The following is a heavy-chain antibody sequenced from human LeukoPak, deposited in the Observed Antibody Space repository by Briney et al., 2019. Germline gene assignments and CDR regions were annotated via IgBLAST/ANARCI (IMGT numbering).Heavy chain of an antibody. CDR1: GYSITSYW. Sequence: GESLKISCKASGYSITSYWIGWVRQMPGKGLEWMGIIDPSDSETRYTPSFQGQVTISVDKSLTTADLQWNSLEASDTAMYYCARQTAMGRSGDYWGQGTLVTVSS. D-gene: IGHD5-18*01. CDR2: IDPSDSET. CDR3: ARQTAMGRSGDY. V-gene: IGHV5-51*01. J-gene: IGHJ4*02.